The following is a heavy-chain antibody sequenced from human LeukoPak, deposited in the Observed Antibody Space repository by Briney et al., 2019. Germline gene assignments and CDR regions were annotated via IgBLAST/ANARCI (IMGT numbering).Heavy chain of an antibody. CDR2: ISGSGGGT. Sequence: GGSLRLSCAASGFTFSSHGMSWGRQAPGKGLEWVSGISGSGGGTFYADSVRDRFTISRDNSKNTVYLQMNSLRAEDTAVYYCAKSATTVTSNFDYWGQGTLVTVSS. CDR1: GFTFSSHG. CDR3: AKSATTVTSNFDY. V-gene: IGHV3-23*01. D-gene: IGHD4-17*01. J-gene: IGHJ4*02.